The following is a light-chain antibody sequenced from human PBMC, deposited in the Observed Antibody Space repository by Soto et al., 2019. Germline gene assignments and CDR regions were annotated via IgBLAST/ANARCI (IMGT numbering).Light chain of an antibody. Sequence: QSALTQPASVSGSPGQSITISCTGTSSDVGGYNYVSWYQQHPGKAPKLMIYEVSNRPSGVSNRFSGSKSGNTASLTISGLQAEDEADYYCQSYDSSLSNSGCVFGTGTKLTVL. V-gene: IGLV2-14*01. CDR1: SSDVGGYNY. CDR2: EVS. CDR3: QSYDSSLSNSGCV. J-gene: IGLJ1*01.